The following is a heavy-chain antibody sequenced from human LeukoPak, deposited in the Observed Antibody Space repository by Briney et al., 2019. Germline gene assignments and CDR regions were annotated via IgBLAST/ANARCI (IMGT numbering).Heavy chain of an antibody. Sequence: SETLSLTCTVSGGSISSDYWSWIRQPPGKGLEWIGYIYYSGSTYYNPSLKSRVTISVDTSKNQFSLKLSSVTAADTAVYYCARPQRWLQTTAAFDIWGQGTMVTVSS. J-gene: IGHJ3*02. CDR1: GGSISSDY. V-gene: IGHV4-59*08. D-gene: IGHD5-24*01. CDR3: ARPQRWLQTTAAFDI. CDR2: IYYSGST.